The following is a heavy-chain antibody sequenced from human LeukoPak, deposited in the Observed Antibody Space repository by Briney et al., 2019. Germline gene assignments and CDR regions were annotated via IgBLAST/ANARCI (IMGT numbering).Heavy chain of an antibody. J-gene: IGHJ5*02. D-gene: IGHD1-1*01. CDR3: ARLKSDNSLTLSWFDP. CDR1: GGSISSSSYY. CDR2: IYYSGST. Sequence: SETLSLTCTVSGGSISSSSYYGGWIRQPPGKGLEWIGSIYYSGSTYYNPSLKSRVTISVDTSKNQLSLKLSSVTAADTAVYYCARLKSDNSLTLSWFDPWGQGTLVTVSS. V-gene: IGHV4-39*01.